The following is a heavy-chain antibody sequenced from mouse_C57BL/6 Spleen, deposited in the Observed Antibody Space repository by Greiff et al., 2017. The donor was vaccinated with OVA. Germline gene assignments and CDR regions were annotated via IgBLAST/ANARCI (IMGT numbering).Heavy chain of an antibody. D-gene: IGHD2-4*01. CDR2: IYPRSGNT. J-gene: IGHJ4*01. V-gene: IGHV1-81*01. CDR1: GYTFTSYG. CDR3: AREEIYYDYPYAMDY. Sequence: QVQLKESGAELARPGASVKLSCKASGYTFTSYGISWVKQRTGQGLEWIGEIYPRSGNTYYNEKFKGKATLTADKSSSTAYMELRSLTSEDSAVYFCAREEIYYDYPYAMDYWGQGTSVTVSS.